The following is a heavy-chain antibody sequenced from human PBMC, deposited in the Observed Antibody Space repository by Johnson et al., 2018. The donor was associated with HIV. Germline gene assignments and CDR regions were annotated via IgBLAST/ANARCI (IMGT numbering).Heavy chain of an antibody. CDR1: GFTFSSYA. CDR3: AGQVRAFDI. CDR2: ISYDGSNK. D-gene: IGHD6-19*01. J-gene: IGHJ3*02. V-gene: IGHV3-30*04. Sequence: QVQLVESGGGVVQPGRSLRLSCAASGFTFSSYAMHWVRQAPGTGLEWVAVISYDGSNKYYADSVKGRFTISRDNSMHTMYLQMNSLRAEDTAVYYCAGQVRAFDIWGQGTMVTVSS.